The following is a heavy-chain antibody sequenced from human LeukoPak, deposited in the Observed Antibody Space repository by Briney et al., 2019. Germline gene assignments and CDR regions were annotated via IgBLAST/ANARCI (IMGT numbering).Heavy chain of an antibody. V-gene: IGHV3-33*06. CDR3: AKDAQRGFDYSNSLEH. Sequence: PRRSLRLSSAAPGFTFSDSSMHWVRNAPGKGLGWLGVIWSDGSNQYYADSVKGRFTISRDNFKNTVSLQMNGLRAEDTALYYCAKDAQRGFDYSNSLEHWGQGSLVTVSS. CDR1: GFTFSDSS. D-gene: IGHD4-11*01. CDR2: IWSDGSNQ. J-gene: IGHJ4*02.